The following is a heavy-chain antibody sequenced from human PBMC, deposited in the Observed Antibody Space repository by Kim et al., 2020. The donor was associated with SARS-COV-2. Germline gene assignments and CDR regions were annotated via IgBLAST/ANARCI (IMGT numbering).Heavy chain of an antibody. CDR2: IYHSGST. J-gene: IGHJ4*02. Sequence: SETLSLTCAVSGGSISSSNWGSWVRRPPGTWLEWIGEIYHSGSTNYNPSLKSRVTISVDKSKNQFSLKLGSVTAADTAVYYCARDSGRRDYFDYWGQGTLVTVSS. CDR3: ARDSGRRDYFDY. V-gene: IGHV4-4*02. CDR1: GGSISSSNW.